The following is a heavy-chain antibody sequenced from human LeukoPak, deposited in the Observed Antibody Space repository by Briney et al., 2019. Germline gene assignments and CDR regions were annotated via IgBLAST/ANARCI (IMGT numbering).Heavy chain of an antibody. Sequence: SETLSLTCTVSGGSISSSSYYWGWIRQPPGKGLEWIGSIYYSRSTYYNPSLKSRVTISVDTSKNQFSLKLSSVTAADTAVYYCARRYYGSGSYHAFDIWGQGTMVTVSS. V-gene: IGHV4-39*01. CDR2: IYYSRST. CDR3: ARRYYGSGSYHAFDI. J-gene: IGHJ3*02. CDR1: GGSISSSSYY. D-gene: IGHD3-10*01.